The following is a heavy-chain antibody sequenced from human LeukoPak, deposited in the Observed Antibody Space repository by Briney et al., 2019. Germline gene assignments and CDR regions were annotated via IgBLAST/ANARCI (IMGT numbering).Heavy chain of an antibody. D-gene: IGHD3-10*01. Sequence: PSETLSLTCTVSGGSVSSGSYYWSWIRQPPGTGLEWIGYIYYSGSTNYNPSLKSRVTISVDTSKNQFSLKLSSVTAADTAIYFCARDYYGSGSYYSCFDPWGQGALVTVSS. CDR1: GGSVSSGSYY. V-gene: IGHV4-61*01. CDR2: IYYSGST. J-gene: IGHJ5*02. CDR3: ARDYYGSGSYYSCFDP.